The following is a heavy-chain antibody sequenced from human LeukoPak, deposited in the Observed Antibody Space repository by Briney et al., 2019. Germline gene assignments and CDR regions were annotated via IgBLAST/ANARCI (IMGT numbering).Heavy chain of an antibody. J-gene: IGHJ6*02. CDR1: GGTFSSYA. CDR3: ARGAYYYYDSSGYHYYYGMDV. CDR2: IIPILGIA. D-gene: IGHD3-22*01. Sequence: ASVKVSCKASGGTFSSYAISWVRQAPGQGLEWMGRIIPILGIANYGQKFQGRVTITADKSTSTAYMELSSLRSEDTAVYYCARGAYYYYDSSGYHYYYGMDVWGQGTTVTVSS. V-gene: IGHV1-69*04.